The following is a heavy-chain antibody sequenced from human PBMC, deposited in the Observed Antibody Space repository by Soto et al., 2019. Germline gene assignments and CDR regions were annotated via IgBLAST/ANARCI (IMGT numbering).Heavy chain of an antibody. CDR1: GYTFTSYY. V-gene: IGHV1-46*01. J-gene: IGHJ4*02. D-gene: IGHD1-20*01. CDR2: FNPNGVGT. Sequence: QVQLVQSGAEVKKPGASVKVSCKASGYTFTSYYLHWVRQAPGQGLEWMGIFNPNGVGTTYEQKFRGRVTMTRDTSTSTAHMELSSLRSDDTAMYYCAGAFYALITPFDSWGQGALVTVSS. CDR3: AGAFYALITPFDS.